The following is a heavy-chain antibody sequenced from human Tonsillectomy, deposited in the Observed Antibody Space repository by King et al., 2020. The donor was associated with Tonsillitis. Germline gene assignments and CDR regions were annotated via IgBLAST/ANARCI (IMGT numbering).Heavy chain of an antibody. V-gene: IGHV3-64D*06. CDR1: GFTFSSYA. D-gene: IGHD3-3*01. J-gene: IGHJ6*03. CDR3: VNLDPITIFGVAQESMDV. Sequence: VQLVESGGGLVQPGGSLRLSCSASGFTFSSYAMHWVRQAPGKGLEYVSAISSNGGSTYYADSVKGRFTISRDNSKNTLYLQMSSLRAEDTAVYYCVNLDPITIFGVAQESMDVWGKGTTVTVSS. CDR2: ISSNGGST.